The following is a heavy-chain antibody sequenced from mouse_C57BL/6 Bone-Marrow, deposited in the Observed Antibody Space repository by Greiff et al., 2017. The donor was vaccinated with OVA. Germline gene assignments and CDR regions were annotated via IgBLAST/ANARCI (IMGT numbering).Heavy chain of an antibody. CDR3: TREITTVPYYFDY. CDR1: GFTFSSYA. D-gene: IGHD1-1*01. V-gene: IGHV5-9-1*02. J-gene: IGHJ2*01. CDR2: ISSGGDYI. Sequence: DVQLVESGEGLVKPGGSLKLSCAASGFTFSSYAMSWVRQTPEKRLEWVAYISSGGDYIYYADTVKGRFTISRDNARNTLYLQMSSLKSEDTAMYYCTREITTVPYYFDYWGQGTTLTVSS.